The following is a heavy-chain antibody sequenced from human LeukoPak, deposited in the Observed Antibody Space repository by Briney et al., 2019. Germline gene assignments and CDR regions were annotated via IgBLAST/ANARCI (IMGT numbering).Heavy chain of an antibody. J-gene: IGHJ5*02. CDR1: GYTFTGYY. V-gene: IGHV1-2*02. D-gene: IGHD6-19*01. CDR3: ARNGWVGQADWFDP. CDR2: INPNSGGT. Sequence: GASVKVSCKASGYTFTGYYMHWVRQAPRQGLEWMGWINPNSGGTNYAQNFQGRVTMTRDTSISTAYMELSRLRSDDTAMYYCARNGWVGQADWFDPWGQGTLVTVSS.